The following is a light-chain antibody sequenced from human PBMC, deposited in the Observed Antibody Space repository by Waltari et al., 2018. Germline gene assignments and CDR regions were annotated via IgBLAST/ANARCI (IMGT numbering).Light chain of an antibody. V-gene: IGKV3-15*01. CDR1: QSVSSN. J-gene: IGKJ1*01. CDR3: QQYNNWPLSWT. CDR2: GTS. Sequence: EMVMTQSPATRSVSPGDSATLPCRASQSVSSNLAWYQQKPGQAPRLLIYGTSTRATGIPARFSGSGSGTEFTLTISSLQSEDFAVYYCQQYNNWPLSWTFGQGTKVEIK.